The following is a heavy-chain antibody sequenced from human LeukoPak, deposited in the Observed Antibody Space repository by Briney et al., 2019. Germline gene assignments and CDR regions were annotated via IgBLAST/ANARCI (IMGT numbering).Heavy chain of an antibody. J-gene: IGHJ4*02. CDR2: IYSGGST. Sequence: GGSLRLSCAASGFTVSSNYMSWVRQAPGKGLEWVSVIYSGGSTYYADSVKGRFTISRDNSKNTLYLQMNSLRAEDTAVYYCATSYDSSGYPFDYWGRGTLVTVSS. V-gene: IGHV3-66*01. D-gene: IGHD3-22*01. CDR3: ATSYDSSGYPFDY. CDR1: GFTVSSNY.